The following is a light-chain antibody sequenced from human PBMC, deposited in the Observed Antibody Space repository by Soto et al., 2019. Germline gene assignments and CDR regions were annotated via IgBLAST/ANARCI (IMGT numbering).Light chain of an antibody. CDR3: SSYTSSNTFMI. CDR2: EVS. J-gene: IGLJ2*01. CDR1: SSDIGGYNY. V-gene: IGLV2-14*01. Sequence: QSVLTQPASVSGSPGQSITISCTGTSSDIGGYNYVSWYQQHPGKAPKVMIYEVSNRPSGVSNRFSGSKSANTASLTISGLQAEDEADYYCSSYTSSNTFMIFGGGTKVTVL.